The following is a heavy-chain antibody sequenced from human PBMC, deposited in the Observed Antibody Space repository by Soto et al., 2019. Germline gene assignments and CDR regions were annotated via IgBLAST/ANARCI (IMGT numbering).Heavy chain of an antibody. J-gene: IGHJ3*02. D-gene: IGHD2-21*01. CDR3: AREIAVPDAFAI. CDR1: GGSISSYY. Sequence: SETLSLTCTVSGGSISSYYWIWIRQPPGKGLEWIGYIYYSGSTNYNPSLKSRVTISVDTSKNQFSLKLSSVTAADTAVYYCAREIAVPDAFAIWGQGTMVTVSS. V-gene: IGHV4-59*01. CDR2: IYYSGST.